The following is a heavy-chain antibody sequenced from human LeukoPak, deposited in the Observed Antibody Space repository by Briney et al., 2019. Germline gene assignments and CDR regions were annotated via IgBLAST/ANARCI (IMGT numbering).Heavy chain of an antibody. CDR1: GFTFSDYY. J-gene: IGHJ3*02. Sequence: GGSLRLSCAASGFTFSDYYMSWIRQAPGKGLEWVSYISSSGSTIYYADSVKGRFTISRDNAKNSLYLQMNSLRAEDTAVYYCAREWYYDSSGYLDAFDIWGQGTMVTVSS. V-gene: IGHV3-11*01. CDR3: AREWYYDSSGYLDAFDI. CDR2: ISSSGSTI. D-gene: IGHD3-22*01.